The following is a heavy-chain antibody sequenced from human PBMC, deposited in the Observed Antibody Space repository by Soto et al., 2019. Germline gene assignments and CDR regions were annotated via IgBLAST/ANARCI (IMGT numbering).Heavy chain of an antibody. CDR1: GYTFTSYA. J-gene: IGHJ3*02. Sequence: ASVKVSCKASGYTFTSYAMHWVRQAPGQRLEWMGWINAGNGNTKYSQKFQGRVTITRDTSASTAYMELSSLRSEDTAVYYCARHTTRWLQPKDDAFDIWGQGTMVTVSS. D-gene: IGHD5-12*01. CDR3: ARHTTRWLQPKDDAFDI. V-gene: IGHV1-3*01. CDR2: INAGNGNT.